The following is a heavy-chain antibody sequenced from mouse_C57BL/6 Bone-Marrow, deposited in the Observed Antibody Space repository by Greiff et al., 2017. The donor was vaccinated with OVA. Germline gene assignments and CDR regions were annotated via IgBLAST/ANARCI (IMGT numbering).Heavy chain of an antibody. J-gene: IGHJ1*03. V-gene: IGHV1-64*01. CDR1: GYTFTSYW. D-gene: IGHD2-3*01. CDR2: IHPNSGST. CDR3: ARRGWLLRTPYWYFDV. Sequence: QVQLQQPGAELVKPGASVKLSCKASGYTFTSYWMHWVKQRPGQGLEWIGMIHPNSGSTNYNEKFKSKATLTVDKSSSTAYMQLSSLTSEDSAVYYCARRGWLLRTPYWYFDVGGTGTTVTVSS.